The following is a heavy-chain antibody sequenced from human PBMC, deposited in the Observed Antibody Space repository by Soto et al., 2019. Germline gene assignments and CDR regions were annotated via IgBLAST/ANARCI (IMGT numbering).Heavy chain of an antibody. V-gene: IGHV4-59*01. CDR1: GDSISTYY. CDR2: IYYTGNT. D-gene: IGHD3-22*01. CDR3: ARYYYDSSGYYYGWFDP. Sequence: SETLSLTCTVSGDSISTYYWSWIRQPPGKGLEWIAYIYYTGNTYYNPSLKSRVAISMDTSKNQFSLKLSSVTAADTAVYYCARYYYDSSGYYYGWFDPWGQGTLVTVSS. J-gene: IGHJ5*02.